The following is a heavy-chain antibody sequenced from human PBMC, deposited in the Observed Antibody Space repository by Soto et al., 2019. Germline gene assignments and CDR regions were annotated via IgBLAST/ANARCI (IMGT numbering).Heavy chain of an antibody. CDR2: INSDGSST. V-gene: IGHV3-74*03. CDR3: TRDPAPAGWFDY. Sequence: TGGSLRLSCAASGFTFSNYWMHWVRRAPGKGLVWVSRINSDGSSTMYADSVRGRFTISRDNAKNTLYLQMNSLRGEDTAVYYCTRDPAPAGWFDYWGQGTLVTVSS. D-gene: IGHD6-13*01. J-gene: IGHJ5*01. CDR1: GFTFSNYW.